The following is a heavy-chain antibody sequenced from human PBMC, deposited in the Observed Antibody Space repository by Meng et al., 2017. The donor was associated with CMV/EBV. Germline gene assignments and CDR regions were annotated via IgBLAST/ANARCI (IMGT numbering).Heavy chain of an antibody. J-gene: IGHJ3*02. Sequence: SGGSISSGDYYWSWIRQPPGKGLEWIGYIYYSGSTYYNPPLKSRVTISVDTSKNQFSLKLSSVTAADTAVYYCARVTVALPRGAFDIWGQGTMVTVSS. V-gene: IGHV4-30-4*08. CDR1: GGSISSGDYY. CDR2: IYYSGST. CDR3: ARVTVALPRGAFDI. D-gene: IGHD6-19*01.